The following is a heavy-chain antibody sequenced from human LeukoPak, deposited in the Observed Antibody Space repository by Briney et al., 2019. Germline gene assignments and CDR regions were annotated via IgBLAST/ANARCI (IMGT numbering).Heavy chain of an antibody. J-gene: IGHJ5*02. D-gene: IGHD2-8*01. CDR2: INPNSGGT. Sequence: GASVKVSCKASGYTFTGYYMHWVRQAPGQGLEWMGWINPNSGGTNYAQKFQGRVTMTRDTSISTAYMELSRLRSDDTAVYYCARDMIPLLMVYAQHNWFDPWGQGTLVTVSS. CDR3: ARDMIPLLMVYAQHNWFDP. V-gene: IGHV1-2*02. CDR1: GYTFTGYY.